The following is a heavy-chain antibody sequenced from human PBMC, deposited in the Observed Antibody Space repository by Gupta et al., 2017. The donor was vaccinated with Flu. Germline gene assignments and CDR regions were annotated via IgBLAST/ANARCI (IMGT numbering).Heavy chain of an antibody. V-gene: IGHV4-34*01. Sequence: QVQLQQWGAGLLKPSETLSLTCAVYGGSFSGYYWSWIRQPPGKGLEWIGEINHSGSTNYNPSLKSRVTISVDTSKNQFSLKLSSETAADTAVYYCARGPVVTMVRGVISYWGQGTLVTVSS. CDR3: ARGPVVTMVRGVISY. J-gene: IGHJ4*02. CDR2: INHSGST. CDR1: GGSFSGYY. D-gene: IGHD3-10*01.